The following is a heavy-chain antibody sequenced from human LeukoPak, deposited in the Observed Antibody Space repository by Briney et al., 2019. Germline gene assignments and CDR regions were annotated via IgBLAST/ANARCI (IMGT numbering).Heavy chain of an antibody. D-gene: IGHD3-10*01. CDR1: GFTFSSYA. J-gene: IGHJ4*02. CDR3: AKGAYYHGSGRYFDY. V-gene: IGHV3-23*01. Sequence: GGSLRLSCAASGFTFSSYAMNWVRQAPGKGLEWVSAVSGSGGATYYADSVKGRFTMSRDNSKNTLYLQMNSLRAEDTAVYYCAKGAYYHGSGRYFDYWGQGTLVTVSS. CDR2: VSGSGGAT.